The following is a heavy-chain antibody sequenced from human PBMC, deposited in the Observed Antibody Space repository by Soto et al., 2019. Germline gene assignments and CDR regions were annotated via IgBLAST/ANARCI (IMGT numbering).Heavy chain of an antibody. V-gene: IGHV3-53*01. CDR3: AKQRADYGSGSDTYYFDF. D-gene: IGHD3-10*01. Sequence: EVQLVESGGGLIQPGGSLRLSCAASGFNFIRKYMIWVRQAPGKGLEWVSILYSGGTTYYADSVKGRFTISRDNSKNTLFLQMNSLRAEDTALYYCAKQRADYGSGSDTYYFDFWGQGTLVTVSS. CDR2: LYSGGTT. J-gene: IGHJ4*02. CDR1: GFNFIRKY.